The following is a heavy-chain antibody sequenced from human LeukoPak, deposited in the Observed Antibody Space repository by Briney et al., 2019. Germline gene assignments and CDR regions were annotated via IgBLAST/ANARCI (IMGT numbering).Heavy chain of an antibody. CDR1: GFTFSSFE. CDR3: ARDSPAAYDY. Sequence: GGSLRLSCAASGFTFSSFEMNWVRQAPGKGLEWVSYISSSGSTIYYADSVTGRFTISRDNAKNSLYLQMNSLRAADTAVYYCARDSPAAYDYWGQGTLVTVSS. J-gene: IGHJ4*02. V-gene: IGHV3-48*03. CDR2: ISSSGSTI.